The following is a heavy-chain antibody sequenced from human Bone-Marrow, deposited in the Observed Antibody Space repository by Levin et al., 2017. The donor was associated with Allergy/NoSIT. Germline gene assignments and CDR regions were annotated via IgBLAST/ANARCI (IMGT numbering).Heavy chain of an antibody. CDR1: GISINNFY. V-gene: IGHV4-59*01. CDR2: VYYTGTT. Sequence: GSLRLSCTVSGISINNFYWTWIRQSPGKGLEWIAYVYYTGTTNYNPSLGSRVTISVDTSRNQFSLRMTSMTAADTAVYYCAKILTGHGPYFDYWGQGALVTVSS. CDR3: AKILTGHGPYFDY. J-gene: IGHJ4*02. D-gene: IGHD3-9*01.